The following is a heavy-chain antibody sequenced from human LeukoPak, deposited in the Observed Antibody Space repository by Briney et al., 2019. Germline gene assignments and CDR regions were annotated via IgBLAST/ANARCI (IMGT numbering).Heavy chain of an antibody. CDR2: IYTSGST. D-gene: IGHD3-22*01. Sequence: PSETLSLTCTVSGGSISSYYWSWIRQPAGKGLVWIGRIYTSGSTNYNPSLKSRVTMSVDTSKNQFSLKLSSVTAADTAVYYCARIKEDSSGYSYFDYWGQGTLVTVSS. CDR1: GGSISSYY. J-gene: IGHJ4*02. V-gene: IGHV4-4*07. CDR3: ARIKEDSSGYSYFDY.